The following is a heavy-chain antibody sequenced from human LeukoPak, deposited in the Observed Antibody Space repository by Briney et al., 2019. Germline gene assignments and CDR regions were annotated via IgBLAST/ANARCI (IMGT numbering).Heavy chain of an antibody. V-gene: IGHV1-2*02. CDR3: AREVAVQLWLRESYYFDY. CDR2: INPNSGGT. D-gene: IGHD5-18*01. CDR1: GYTFTGYY. Sequence: EASVKVSCKASGYTFTGYYMHWVRQAPGQGLEWMGWINPNSGGTNYAQKFQGRVTMTRDTSISTAYVELSRLRSDDTAVYYCAREVAVQLWLRESYYFDYWGQGTLVTVSS. J-gene: IGHJ4*02.